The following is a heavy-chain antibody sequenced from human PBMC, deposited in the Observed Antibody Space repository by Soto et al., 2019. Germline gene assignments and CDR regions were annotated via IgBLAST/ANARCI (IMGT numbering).Heavy chain of an antibody. J-gene: IGHJ5*02. CDR1: GYTFTIYG. Sequence: SVQVSCKASGYTFTIYGISWARQSPGQGLERMGWISAYNGHTNYAQKFQGRVTMTRSASLSTAYLELSSLRSEETAVYYCARVAVAARPRWYNWFDPWGQGTLVTVSS. D-gene: IGHD2-15*01. CDR2: ISAYNGHT. V-gene: IGHV1-18*01. CDR3: ARVAVAARPRWYNWFDP.